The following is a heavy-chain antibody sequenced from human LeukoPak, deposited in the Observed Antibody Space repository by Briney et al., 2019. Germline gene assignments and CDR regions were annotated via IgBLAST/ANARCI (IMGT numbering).Heavy chain of an antibody. CDR3: ARGRAAPLGDAFDI. CDR2: MNPNSGNT. Sequence: ASVKVSCKASGYTFTSYDINWVRQATGQGLEWMGRMNPNSGNTGYAQKFQGRVTITRNTSISTAYMELSSLRSEDTAVYYCARGRAAPLGDAFDIWGQGTMVTVSS. V-gene: IGHV1-8*03. D-gene: IGHD6-25*01. J-gene: IGHJ3*02. CDR1: GYTFTSYD.